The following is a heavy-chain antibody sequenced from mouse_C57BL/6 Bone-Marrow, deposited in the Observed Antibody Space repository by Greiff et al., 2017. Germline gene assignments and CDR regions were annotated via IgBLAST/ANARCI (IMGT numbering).Heavy chain of an antibody. Sequence: EVHLLESGGDLVKPGASLKLSCAASGFTFSSYGMSWVRQTPDKRLEWVATISSGGSYTYYPDSVKGRFTISRDNATNTLYLQMSSLESEDTARYYCAREGTGKAYWGQGTLVTVSA. CDR1: GFTFSSYG. V-gene: IGHV5-6*01. J-gene: IGHJ3*01. CDR3: AREGTGKAY. CDR2: ISSGGSYT. D-gene: IGHD4-1*01.